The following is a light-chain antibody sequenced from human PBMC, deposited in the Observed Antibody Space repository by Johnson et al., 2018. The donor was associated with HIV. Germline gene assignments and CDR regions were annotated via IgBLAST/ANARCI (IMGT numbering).Light chain of an antibody. Sequence: QSVLSQPPSVSAAPGQKVNISCSGSSSNIGNNYVSWYQQLPGTAPKVLIYDNHKRPSGIPDRVSGSKSGTSATLGITGLQTGDEADYYCGTWDSSLSVYVFVTGTKATVL. CDR1: SSNIGNNY. CDR2: DNH. J-gene: IGLJ1*01. CDR3: GTWDSSLSVYV. V-gene: IGLV1-51*01.